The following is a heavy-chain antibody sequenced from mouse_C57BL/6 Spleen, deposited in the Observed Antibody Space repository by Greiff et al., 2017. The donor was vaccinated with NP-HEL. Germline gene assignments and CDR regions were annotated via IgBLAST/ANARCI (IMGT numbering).Heavy chain of an antibody. CDR2: IRSKSNNYAT. Sequence: EVQGVESGGGLVQPKGSLKLSCAASGFSFNTYAMNWVRQAPGKGLEWVARIRSKSNNYATYYADSVKDRFTISRDDSESMLYLQMNNLKTEDTAMYYCVRFKRGAMDYWGQGTSVTVSS. J-gene: IGHJ4*01. CDR3: VRFKRGAMDY. CDR1: GFSFNTYA. V-gene: IGHV10-1*01.